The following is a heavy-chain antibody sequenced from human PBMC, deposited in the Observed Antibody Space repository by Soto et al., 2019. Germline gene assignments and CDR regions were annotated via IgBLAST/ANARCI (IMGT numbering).Heavy chain of an antibody. CDR2: MNPNCGNT. J-gene: IGHJ5*02. CDR1: GYTFTSYD. CDR3: ASGIKYGEASSGCDP. D-gene: IGHD4-17*01. Sequence: QVQLVQSGAEVKKPGASVKVSCKASGYTFTSYDINWVRQATGQGLEYLGWMNPNCGNTGYVKKFKGRVTLTSDPHLRTPYMELTILRSEATAVYYCASGIKYGEASSGCDPRAPGTLVTVSS. V-gene: IGHV1-8*01.